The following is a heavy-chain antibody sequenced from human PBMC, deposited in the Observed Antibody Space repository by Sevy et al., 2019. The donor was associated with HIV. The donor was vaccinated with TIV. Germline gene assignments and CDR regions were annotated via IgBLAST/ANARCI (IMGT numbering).Heavy chain of an antibody. J-gene: IGHJ4*02. Sequence: GGSLRLSCAASGFTFSSYAMSWVRQAPGKGLEWVSAISGSGGSTYYADSVKGRFTISRDNSKNTLYLQMNSLRAEDTAVYYCTIGTGIFGVVIILEYYFNYWGQGTLVTVSS. CDR2: ISGSGGST. CDR1: GFTFSSYA. CDR3: TIGTGIFGVVIILEYYFNY. V-gene: IGHV3-23*01. D-gene: IGHD3-3*01.